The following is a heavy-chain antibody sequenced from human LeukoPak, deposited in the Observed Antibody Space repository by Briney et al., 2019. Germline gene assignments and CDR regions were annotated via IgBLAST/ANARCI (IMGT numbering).Heavy chain of an antibody. CDR1: GFTFDYYA. Sequence: GRSLRLSCAASGFTFDYYAMHWVRQAPRKVLEWVSAIIGSGGSTYYADSVKGRFTIPRDNSKNTLYLQMNSLRAEDTAVYYCARDKGGGYYSADAFDIWGQGSMVTVSS. J-gene: IGHJ3*02. CDR2: IIGSGGST. CDR3: ARDKGGGYYSADAFDI. V-gene: IGHV3-23*01. D-gene: IGHD3-22*01.